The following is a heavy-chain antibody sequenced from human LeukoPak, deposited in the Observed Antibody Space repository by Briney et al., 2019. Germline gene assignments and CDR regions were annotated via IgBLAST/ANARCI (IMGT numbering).Heavy chain of an antibody. CDR1: GGSISSYY. V-gene: IGHV4-4*07. Sequence: SETLSLTYTVSGGSISSYYWSWIRQPAGKGLEWIGRIYTSGSTNYNPSLKSRVTMSVDTSKNQFSLKLSSVTAADTAVYYCARGGGSGFPRGSDAFDIWGQGTMVTVSS. J-gene: IGHJ3*02. CDR2: IYTSGST. D-gene: IGHD6-19*01. CDR3: ARGGGSGFPRGSDAFDI.